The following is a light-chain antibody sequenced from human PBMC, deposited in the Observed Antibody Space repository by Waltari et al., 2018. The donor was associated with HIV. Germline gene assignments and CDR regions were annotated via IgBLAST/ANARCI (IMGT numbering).Light chain of an antibody. V-gene: IGKV1-39*01. CDR3: QQSFSYPLT. CDR1: QTVNNK. CDR2: DAS. J-gene: IGKJ3*01. Sequence: IHMTQSPSSLSASVGDSVTIPCRASQTVNNKLNWYQQKPGEAPKVVIYDASTWESGVPSRFRGGGSRTDFTLTITSLQLDDFATYVCQQSFSYPLTFGPGTKVDI.